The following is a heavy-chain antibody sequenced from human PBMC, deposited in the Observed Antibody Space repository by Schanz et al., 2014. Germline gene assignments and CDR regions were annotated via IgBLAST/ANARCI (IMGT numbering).Heavy chain of an antibody. CDR3: ARDLVSYHDFWSGQETGDRAFDL. V-gene: IGHV3-30-3*01. D-gene: IGHD3-3*01. CDR1: GFTFSSYA. Sequence: QEQLVESGGGAVQPGRSLRLSCAASGFTFSSYAVDWIRQAPGQGLEWVSFISYDGSLKSYLDSVKGRFTISRDNSKNTRFLEMNSLRVEDTAVYYCARDLVSYHDFWSGQETGDRAFDLWGQGTMVTVSP. CDR2: ISYDGSLK. J-gene: IGHJ3*01.